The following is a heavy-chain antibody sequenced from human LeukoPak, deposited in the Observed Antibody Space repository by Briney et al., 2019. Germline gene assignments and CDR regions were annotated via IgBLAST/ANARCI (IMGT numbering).Heavy chain of an antibody. CDR1: GGSMNSYS. Sequence: SETLSLTCTVSGGSMNSYSWSWIRQPPGKGLEWIANIYYSGSTNYNPSLKSRVTISLDTSKDQFSLRLRSVTAADTAVYYCARGTVSMYYMDVWGKGTTVTISS. D-gene: IGHD5/OR15-5a*01. CDR2: IYYSGST. J-gene: IGHJ6*03. V-gene: IGHV4-59*01. CDR3: ARGTVSMYYMDV.